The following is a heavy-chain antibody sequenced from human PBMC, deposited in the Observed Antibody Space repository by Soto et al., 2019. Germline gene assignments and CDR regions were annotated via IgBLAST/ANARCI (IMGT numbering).Heavy chain of an antibody. V-gene: IGHV3-7*01. D-gene: IGHD6-19*01. CDR1: GFTFSRYW. J-gene: IGHJ4*02. Sequence: GGAPRLSCGGSGFTFSRYWVGWGRQAPGKGLEWVANIKQDGSEKYYVDSVKGRFTISRDNAKNSLYLQMNSLRAEDTAVYYCARDGERAVAFFDYWGQGTLVTVSS. CDR3: ARDGERAVAFFDY. CDR2: IKQDGSEK.